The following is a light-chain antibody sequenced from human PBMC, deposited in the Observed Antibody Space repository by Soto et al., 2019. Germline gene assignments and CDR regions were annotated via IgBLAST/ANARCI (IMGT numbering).Light chain of an antibody. CDR3: QQRSNWPPLT. V-gene: IGKV3-11*01. CDR2: DAS. J-gene: IGKJ4*02. CDR1: QSVSSY. Sequence: EIVLTQSPATLSLSPGERATLSCRASQSVSSYLAWYQQKPGQAPRLLIYDASNRATGIPARCSGSGSGTDVTLTISSLEPEDFAVYYCQQRSNWPPLTVGGGTKVEIK.